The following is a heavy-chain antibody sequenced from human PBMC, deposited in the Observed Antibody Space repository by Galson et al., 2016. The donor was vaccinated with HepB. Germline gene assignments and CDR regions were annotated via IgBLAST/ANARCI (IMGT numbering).Heavy chain of an antibody. CDR3: ARLYGTGGNRYFDY. V-gene: IGHV4-39*01. J-gene: IGHJ4*02. Sequence: SLTCNVSGGSMNNAYYYWGWIRQTPGKGLEYIGSMHYSGTTYYSPSLETRVAISVDTPKHRFSLKLSSVTAADTAVYYCARLYGTGGNRYFDYWGQGALVTVSS. CDR2: MHYSGTT. D-gene: IGHD3-16*02. CDR1: GGSMNNAYYY.